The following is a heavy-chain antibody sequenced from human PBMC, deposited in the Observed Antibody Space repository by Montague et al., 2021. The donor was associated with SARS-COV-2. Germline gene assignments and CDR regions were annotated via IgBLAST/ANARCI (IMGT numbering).Heavy chain of an antibody. CDR3: ARHHTGSGNAFDI. D-gene: IGHD3-10*01. CDR2: IYYTGST. V-gene: IGHV4-39*01. Sequence: SETLSLTCTVSGGSVSSSSYYWGWIRQPPGKGLEWIGSIYYTGSTSYNPSLKSRVTISVDTSKNQFSLKLSSVTAADTAVYYCARHHTGSGNAFDIWGQGTMVTVSS. CDR1: GGSVSSSSYY. J-gene: IGHJ3*02.